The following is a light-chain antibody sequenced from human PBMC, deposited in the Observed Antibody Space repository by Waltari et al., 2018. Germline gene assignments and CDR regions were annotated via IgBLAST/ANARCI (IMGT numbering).Light chain of an antibody. CDR3: QHYVRLPAT. J-gene: IGKJ1*01. CDR1: QCVRGS. CDR2: VAS. V-gene: IGKV3-20*01. Sequence: SCRARQCVRGSLAWCQQKAGQAPRLLIYVASSRATGIPDRFSGSGSGTDFSLTISRLEPEDFAVYYCQHYVRLPATFGQGTKVEIK.